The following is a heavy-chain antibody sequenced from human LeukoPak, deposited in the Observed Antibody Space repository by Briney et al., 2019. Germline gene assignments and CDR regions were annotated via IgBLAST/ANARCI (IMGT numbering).Heavy chain of an antibody. CDR2: IYYSGST. D-gene: IGHD6-6*01. CDR3: ARLSSSSSYWFDP. Sequence: SETLSLTCTVSGGSISSYYWSWIRQPPGKGLEWIGYIYYSGSTNYNPSLKSRVTISVDTSKNQFSLKLSSVTAADTAVYYCARLSSSSSYWFDPWGQGTLVTVSS. CDR1: GGSISSYY. V-gene: IGHV4-59*01. J-gene: IGHJ5*02.